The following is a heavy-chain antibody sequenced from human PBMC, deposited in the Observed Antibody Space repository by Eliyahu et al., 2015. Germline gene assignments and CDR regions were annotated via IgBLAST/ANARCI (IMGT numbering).Heavy chain of an antibody. CDR3: AKYGERYLDY. J-gene: IGHJ4*02. CDR2: ITASGGNT. D-gene: IGHD4/OR15-4a*01. CDR1: GXTFSXYA. V-gene: IGHV3-23*01. Sequence: EVLLLESGGGLVQPGGSLRXSCXASGXTFSXYAMGWVRQAPGRGLEWVSSITASGGNTFYSDSVKGRFTISRDTSKNTLYLQMSSLKGEDTALYYCAKYGERYLDYWGQGTLVTVSS.